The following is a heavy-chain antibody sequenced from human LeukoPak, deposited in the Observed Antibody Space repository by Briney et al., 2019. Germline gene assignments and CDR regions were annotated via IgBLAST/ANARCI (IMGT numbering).Heavy chain of an antibody. D-gene: IGHD6-25*01. CDR3: ARESGSMRWFDP. CDR2: MSTSGNS. Sequence: ETLSLTCTVSGGSISGYYWSWIRQPAGKGLEWIGRMSTSGNSNYIPSLVSRVTMSVDTSKNQFSLNLSSVTAADTAVYYCARESGSMRWFDPWGQGTLVTVSS. CDR1: GGSISGYY. V-gene: IGHV4-4*07. J-gene: IGHJ5*02.